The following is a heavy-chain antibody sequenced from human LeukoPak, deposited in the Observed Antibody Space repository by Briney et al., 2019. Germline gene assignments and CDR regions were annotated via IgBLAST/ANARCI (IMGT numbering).Heavy chain of an antibody. D-gene: IGHD3-10*01. Sequence: GGSLRPSCAASGFTFSSYGMHWVRQAPGKGLEWVAVISYDGSNKYYADSVKGRFTISRDNSKNTLYLQMNSLRAEDTAVYYCAKDGGLGYYGSDDYWGQGTLVTVSS. CDR1: GFTFSSYG. CDR2: ISYDGSNK. V-gene: IGHV3-30*18. J-gene: IGHJ4*02. CDR3: AKDGGLGYYGSDDY.